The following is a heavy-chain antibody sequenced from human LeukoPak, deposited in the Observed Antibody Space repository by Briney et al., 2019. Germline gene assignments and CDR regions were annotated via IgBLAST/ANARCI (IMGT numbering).Heavy chain of an antibody. J-gene: IGHJ4*02. D-gene: IGHD2-2*01. CDR3: ARHARDCGTTSCYFKY. Sequence: GESLRISCKGSGYSFTSYWISWVRQMPGKGLEWMGRIDPSDSYANYSLSFQGHVTISADKSISTAYLQWNSLEASDTAMYYCARHARDCGTTSCYFKYWGQGTLVTVSS. V-gene: IGHV5-10-1*01. CDR2: IDPSDSYA. CDR1: GYSFTSYW.